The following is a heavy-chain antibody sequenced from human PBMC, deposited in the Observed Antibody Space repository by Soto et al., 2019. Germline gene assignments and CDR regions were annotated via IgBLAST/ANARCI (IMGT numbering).Heavy chain of an antibody. V-gene: IGHV1-2*02. Sequence: GASVKVSCKASGYTFTGYYMHWVRQAPGQGLEWMGWINPNSGGTNYAQKFQGRVTMTRDTSISTAYMELSRLRSDDTAVYYCARETAMVVYYYYYYGMDVWGQGTLVTVSS. CDR3: ARETAMVVYYYYYYGMDV. D-gene: IGHD5-18*01. CDR2: INPNSGGT. J-gene: IGHJ6*02. CDR1: GYTFTGYY.